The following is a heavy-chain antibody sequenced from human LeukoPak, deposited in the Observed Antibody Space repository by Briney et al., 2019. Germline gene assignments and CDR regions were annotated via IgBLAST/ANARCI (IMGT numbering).Heavy chain of an antibody. CDR2: ISAYNGNT. D-gene: IGHD3-3*01. Sequence: SVGAVPVQKNEWMGWISAYNGNTNYAQKLHGTVTMTTDTSTNTAYMELRSLRSDDPAVYYCARYQAGFWGGYQNWFDPWGQGTLVTVSS. V-gene: IGHV1-18*01. J-gene: IGHJ5*02. CDR3: ARYQAGFWGGYQNWFDP.